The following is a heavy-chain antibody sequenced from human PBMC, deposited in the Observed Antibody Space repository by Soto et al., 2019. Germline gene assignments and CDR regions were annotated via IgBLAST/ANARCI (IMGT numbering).Heavy chain of an antibody. D-gene: IGHD3-10*01. CDR1: GYTFTGYY. CDR3: ARVGYYYGSGSPISPLDV. Sequence: ASVKVSCKASGYTFTGYYMHWVRQAPGQGLEWMGWINPNSGGTNYAQKFQGWVTMTRDTPISTAYMELSRLRSDDTAVYYCARVGYYYGSGSPISPLDVWGQGTTVTVSS. CDR2: INPNSGGT. J-gene: IGHJ6*02. V-gene: IGHV1-2*04.